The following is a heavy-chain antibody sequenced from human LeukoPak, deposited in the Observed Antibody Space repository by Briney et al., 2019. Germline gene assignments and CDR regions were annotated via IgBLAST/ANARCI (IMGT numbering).Heavy chain of an antibody. D-gene: IGHD6-13*01. CDR3: ARHAGYSSSWSNPYYYYYYMDV. CDR2: MYTSGST. J-gene: IGHJ6*03. Sequence: SETLSLTCTVSGGSISSGSYYWSWIRQPAGKGLEWIGRMYTSGSTNYNPSLKSRVTISVDTSKNQFSLKLSSVTAADTAVYYCARHAGYSSSWSNPYYYYYYMDVWGKGTTVTVSS. V-gene: IGHV4-61*02. CDR1: GGSISSGSYY.